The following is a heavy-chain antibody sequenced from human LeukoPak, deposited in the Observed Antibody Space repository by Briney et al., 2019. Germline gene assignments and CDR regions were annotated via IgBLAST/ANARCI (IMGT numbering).Heavy chain of an antibody. J-gene: IGHJ5*02. V-gene: IGHV7-4-1*02. CDR2: INTNTWNP. CDR3: ARELRYFDWLFNWFDP. CDR1: GYTFTSYA. Sequence: ASVKVSCKASGYTFTSYAMHWVRQAPGQGLEWMGGINTNTWNPTYAQGFTGRFVFSLDTSVSTAYLQISSLKDEDTAVYYCARELRYFDWLFNWFDPWGQGTLVTVSS. D-gene: IGHD3-9*01.